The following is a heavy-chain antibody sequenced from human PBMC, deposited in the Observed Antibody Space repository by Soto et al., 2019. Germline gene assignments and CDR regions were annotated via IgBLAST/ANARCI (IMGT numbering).Heavy chain of an antibody. CDR1: GFTFSSYG. Sequence: QVQLVESGGGVVQPGRSLRLSCAASGFTFSSYGMHWVRQAPGKGLEWVAVIWSDGSDKYYADSVKGRFTISRDNSKNTLYLQMNSLRAEDTAVYYCARRGAQRYALDMWGQGTVVTVSS. J-gene: IGHJ3*02. D-gene: IGHD1-26*01. CDR3: ARRGAQRYALDM. V-gene: IGHV3-33*01. CDR2: IWSDGSDK.